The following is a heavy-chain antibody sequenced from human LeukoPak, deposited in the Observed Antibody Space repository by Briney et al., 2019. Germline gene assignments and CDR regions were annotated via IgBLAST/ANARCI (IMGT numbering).Heavy chain of an antibody. CDR2: IYTSGST. D-gene: IGHD3-22*01. J-gene: IGHJ4*02. CDR1: GGSISSGSYY. Sequence: PSETLSLTCTVSGGSISSGSYYWSWIRQPARKGLEWIGRIYTSGSTNYNPSLKSRVTISVDTSKNQFSLKLSSVTAADTAVYYCARDSSGYYYHYWGQGTLVTVSS. V-gene: IGHV4-61*02. CDR3: ARDSSGYYYHY.